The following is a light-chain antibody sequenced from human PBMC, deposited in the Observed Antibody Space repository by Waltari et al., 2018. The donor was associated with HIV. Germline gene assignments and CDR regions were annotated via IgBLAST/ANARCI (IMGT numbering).Light chain of an antibody. V-gene: IGKV1-5*03. CDR2: KAS. CDR3: QQYNSYPYT. J-gene: IGKJ2*01. Sequence: DIQMTQPPSTVSASVGDRVTISCRASQSISSWLAWYQQKPGKAPKLLVYKASTLESGVPSRVIGSGSGTEFTLTISSLQPDDFATYYCQQYNSYPYTFGQGTKLEI. CDR1: QSISSW.